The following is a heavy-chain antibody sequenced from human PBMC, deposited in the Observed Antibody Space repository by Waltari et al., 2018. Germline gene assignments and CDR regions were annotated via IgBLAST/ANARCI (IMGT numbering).Heavy chain of an antibody. J-gene: IGHJ4*02. CDR2: RNPDGSQK. D-gene: IGHD3-10*01. CDR3: TTLARGESGDY. Sequence: EVQLVESGEGLVQPGGSLRLSCSASGFTFNTYWMKWIRQAPGKGLEWEANRNPDGSQKLYVDSGKGFTVSRDNAQNSLYRQRNNLRDEDTAVYYCTTLARGESGDYWGQGTLVTVSS. V-gene: IGHV3-7*01. CDR1: GFTFNTYW.